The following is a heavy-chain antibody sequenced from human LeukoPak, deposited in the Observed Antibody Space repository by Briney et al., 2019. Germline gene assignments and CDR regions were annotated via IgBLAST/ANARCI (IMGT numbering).Heavy chain of an antibody. CDR1: GFTFSSYA. CDR2: ISGSGGST. V-gene: IGHV3-23*01. Sequence: HPGGSLRLSCAASGFTFSSYAMSWVRQAPGKGLEWVSAISGSGGSTYYADSVKGRFTISRDNSKNTLYLQMNSLRAEDTAVYFCASSPNWNEAEYYFEHWGRGTLVIVAS. D-gene: IGHD1-1*01. J-gene: IGHJ4*02. CDR3: ASSPNWNEAEYYFEH.